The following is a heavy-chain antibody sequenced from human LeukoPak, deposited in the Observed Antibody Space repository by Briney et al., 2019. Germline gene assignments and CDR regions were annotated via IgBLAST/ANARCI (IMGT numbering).Heavy chain of an antibody. CDR3: ARGERTIIYYYYYGMDV. D-gene: IGHD3-16*01. V-gene: IGHV3-33*01. CDR1: GFTFSSYG. J-gene: IGHJ6*02. Sequence: PGGSLRLSCAASGFTFSSYGMHWVRQAPGKGLEWVAVIWYDGSNKYYADSVKGRFTISRDNSKNTLYLQMNSLRDEDTAAYYCARGERTIIYYYYYGMDVWGQGTTATVSS. CDR2: IWYDGSNK.